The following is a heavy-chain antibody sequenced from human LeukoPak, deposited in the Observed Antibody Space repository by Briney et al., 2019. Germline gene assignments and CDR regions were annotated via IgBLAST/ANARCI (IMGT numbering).Heavy chain of an antibody. D-gene: IGHD2-21*02. CDR1: ELAFKNVW. CDR3: AREIEGYSDFYSFGRPDNYWFDP. Sequence: GSLRLSCGASELAFKNVWMSWVRQPPGKGLEWIGHVYYNGNTDYNPSLKSRVAMSVDKSNNQFSLKLSFVTAADTAVYFCAREIEGYSDFYSFGRPDNYWFDPWGQGTLITVSS. CDR2: VYYNGNT. V-gene: IGHV4-4*01. J-gene: IGHJ5*02.